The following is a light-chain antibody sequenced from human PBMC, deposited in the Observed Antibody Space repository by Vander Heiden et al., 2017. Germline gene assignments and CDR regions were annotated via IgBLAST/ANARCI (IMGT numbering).Light chain of an antibody. V-gene: IGLV3-1*01. J-gene: IGLJ2*01. Sequence: ELTQPPSVSVSPGQTARLTCSGDDVGDKYACWYQPKPGQSPVLVIYQDSTRPVGIPERFSGSNSGNTATLTISGTQGMDEADYYCQAWDSSTVLFGGGTKLTVL. CDR2: QDS. CDR3: QAWDSSTVL. CDR1: DVGDKY.